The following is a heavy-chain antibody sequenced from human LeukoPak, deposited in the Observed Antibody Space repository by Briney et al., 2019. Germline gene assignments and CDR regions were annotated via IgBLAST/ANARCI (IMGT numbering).Heavy chain of an antibody. Sequence: SETLSLTCAVYGGSFSGYYWSWIRQPPGKGLEWIGEINHSGSTNYNPSLKSRVTISVDTSKNQFSLELSSVTAADTAVYYCARDYGDERGLDYFDYWGQGTLVTVSS. J-gene: IGHJ4*02. CDR2: INHSGST. V-gene: IGHV4-34*01. CDR1: GGSFSGYY. D-gene: IGHD4-17*01. CDR3: ARDYGDERGLDYFDY.